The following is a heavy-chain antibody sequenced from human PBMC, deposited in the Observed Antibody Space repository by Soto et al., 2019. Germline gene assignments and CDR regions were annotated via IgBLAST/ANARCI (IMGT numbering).Heavy chain of an antibody. CDR3: AREGCSGGSCYPEDY. CDR2: ISTYNGNT. D-gene: IGHD2-15*01. J-gene: IGHJ4*02. Sequence: QIQLVQSGAEVKKPGASVKVSCKASGYSFTRYDISWVRQAPGQGLEWMGWISTYNGNTNYVQKLQGRVTLTTDTSTSTAYMELRSLRSDDTAVYYCAREGCSGGSCYPEDYWGQGTLVTVSS. CDR1: GYSFTRYD. V-gene: IGHV1-18*01.